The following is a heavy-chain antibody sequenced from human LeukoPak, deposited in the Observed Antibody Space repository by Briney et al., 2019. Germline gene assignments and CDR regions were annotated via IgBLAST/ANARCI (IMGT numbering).Heavy chain of an antibody. CDR3: AKEEVPNDY. V-gene: IGHV3-23*01. CDR1: GFTLNSNA. D-gene: IGHD2-2*01. CDR2: ISRIGVTT. Sequence: PGGSLRLSCAVSGFTLNSNAMCWVRQAPGKGLEWVSAISRIGVTTYYADSVEGRFTISRDTSKNTLYLQMNTLRPEDTAAYYCAKEEVPNDYWGQGTLVTVSS. J-gene: IGHJ4*02.